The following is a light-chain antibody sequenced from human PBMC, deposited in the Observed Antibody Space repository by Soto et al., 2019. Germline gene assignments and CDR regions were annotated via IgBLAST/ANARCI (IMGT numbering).Light chain of an antibody. CDR3: QHPRT. Sequence: QMTQSPSTLSASVGDRVTITCRASQSISSWLAWYQQKPGKAPKLLIYKASSLESGVPSRFSGSGSGTEFTLTISSLQPDDFATYYCQHPRTFGQGTKVDIK. V-gene: IGKV1-5*03. J-gene: IGKJ1*01. CDR1: QSISSW. CDR2: KAS.